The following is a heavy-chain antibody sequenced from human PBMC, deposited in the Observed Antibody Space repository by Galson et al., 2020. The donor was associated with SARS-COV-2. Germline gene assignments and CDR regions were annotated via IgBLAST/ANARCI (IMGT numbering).Heavy chain of an antibody. Sequence: SVKVSCKASGGSLSTHAFSWVRQAPGQGLEWMGGIIPIFGTSNYAQKFQGRVTITADKSTSTAYMELSSLRSEDTAVFYCAALDMATPPFDYWGQGTLVNVSS. CDR1: GGSLSTHA. CDR3: AALDMATPPFDY. V-gene: IGHV1-69*06. D-gene: IGHD1-1*01. CDR2: IIPIFGTS. J-gene: IGHJ4*02.